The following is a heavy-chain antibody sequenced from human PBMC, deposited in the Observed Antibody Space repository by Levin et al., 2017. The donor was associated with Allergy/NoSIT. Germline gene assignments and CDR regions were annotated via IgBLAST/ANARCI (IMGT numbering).Heavy chain of an antibody. CDR3: ARASYYDTLTGYYKTWYFDL. J-gene: IGHJ2*01. CDR2: INSDGSDT. V-gene: IGHV3-74*01. Sequence: SCAASGFTFSSYWMHWVRQAPGKGLVWVSCINSDGSDTSYADSVKGRFTISRDNAKNTLYLQMNSLRVEDTAVYYCARASYYDTLTGYYKTWYFDLWGRGTLVTVSS. CDR1: GFTFSSYW. D-gene: IGHD3-9*01.